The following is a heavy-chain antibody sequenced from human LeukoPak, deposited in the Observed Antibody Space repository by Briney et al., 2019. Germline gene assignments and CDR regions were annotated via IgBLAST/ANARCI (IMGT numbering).Heavy chain of an antibody. Sequence: PGGSLRLSCSVPGFTFSTYVMHSVRQAPGKGLEYVSAISSNGDNTYYADSVKGRFTISRDNSKNTLYLQMSSLRADDTAVYYCVRGTSYWGQGTLVTVSS. V-gene: IGHV3-64D*06. J-gene: IGHJ4*02. CDR3: VRGTSY. CDR2: ISSNGDNT. CDR1: GFTFSTYV.